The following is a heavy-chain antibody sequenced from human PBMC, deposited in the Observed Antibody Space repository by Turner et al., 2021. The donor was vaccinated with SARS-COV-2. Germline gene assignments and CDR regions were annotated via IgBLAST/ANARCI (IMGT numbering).Heavy chain of an antibody. D-gene: IGHD6-19*01. CDR3: ARGHSSGWHQSGAFDI. CDR1: GFTVSSNY. J-gene: IGHJ3*02. Sequence: EVQLVESGGGLIQPGGSLRLSCSVSGFTVSSNYMSWVRQAPGKGLEWVSVIYSGGSTYYADSVKGRFTISRDNSKNTLYLQMNSLRAEDTAVYYCARGHSSGWHQSGAFDIWGQGTMVTVSS. CDR2: IYSGGST. V-gene: IGHV3-53*01.